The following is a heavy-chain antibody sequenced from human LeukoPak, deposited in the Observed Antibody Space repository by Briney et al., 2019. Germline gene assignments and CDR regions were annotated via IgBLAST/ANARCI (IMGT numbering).Heavy chain of an antibody. D-gene: IGHD6-13*01. V-gene: IGHV3-21*01. CDR3: AGEGQQRGGLDY. CDR1: GFTFSSYS. CDR2: ISSSSSYI. J-gene: IGHJ4*02. Sequence: GGSLRLSGAASGFTFSSYSMNWVRQAPGKGLEWVSSISSSSSYIYYADSVKGRFTISRDNAKNSLYLQMNSLRAEDTAVYYRAGEGQQRGGLDYWGQGTLVTVSS.